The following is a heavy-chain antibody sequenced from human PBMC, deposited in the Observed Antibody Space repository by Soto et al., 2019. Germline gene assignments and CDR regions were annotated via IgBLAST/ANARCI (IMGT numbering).Heavy chain of an antibody. J-gene: IGHJ4*02. Sequence: QVRLVQSGTEVKKPGSSVKVSCQASGDTFSKYAISWVRQAPGQGLEWMGGITPIFGAPNHEQKFQGRVMTTADESTTTVYMELTRLTSEDTAVYYCAGPPEWSYALNEAVVSTFGVYWGQGTLVTVSS. CDR1: GDTFSKYA. CDR2: ITPIFGAP. CDR3: AGPPEWSYALNEAVVSTFGVY. V-gene: IGHV1-69*01. D-gene: IGHD3-3*01.